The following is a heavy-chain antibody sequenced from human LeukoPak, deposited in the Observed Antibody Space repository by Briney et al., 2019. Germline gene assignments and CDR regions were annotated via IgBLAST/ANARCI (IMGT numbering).Heavy chain of an antibody. J-gene: IGHJ4*02. CDR2: IHTSGTM. CDR1: GGSISSYY. D-gene: IGHD3-22*01. V-gene: IGHV4-4*07. CDR3: ARGILRDYYDSSGFYHRGGVGY. Sequence: TPSETLSLTCTVSGGSISSYYWSWIRQPAGRGLEWIGHIHTSGTMNYNASLKSRVRISVETSKNQFSLRLSSVTAADTAVYFCARGILRDYYDSSGFYHRGGVGYWGQGTLVTVSS.